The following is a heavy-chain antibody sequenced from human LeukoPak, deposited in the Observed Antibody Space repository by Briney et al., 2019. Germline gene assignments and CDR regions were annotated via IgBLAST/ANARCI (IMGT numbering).Heavy chain of an antibody. Sequence: SETLSLTCAVYGGSFSGYYWSWIRQPPGKGLEWIGEINHSGSTNYSPSLKSRVTISVDTSKNQFSLKLSSVTAADTAVYYCARGVHSYGYQDWGQGTLVTVSS. J-gene: IGHJ4*02. CDR3: ARGVHSYGYQD. D-gene: IGHD5-18*01. CDR2: INHSGST. V-gene: IGHV4-34*01. CDR1: GGSFSGYY.